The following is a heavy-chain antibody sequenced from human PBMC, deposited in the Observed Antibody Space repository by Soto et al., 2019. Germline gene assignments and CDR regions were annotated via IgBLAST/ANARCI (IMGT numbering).Heavy chain of an antibody. V-gene: IGHV3-21*01. CDR2: ISSSSSYI. CDR1: GFTFSSYG. Sequence: GGSLRLSCAASGFTFSSYGMNWVRQAPGKGLGLVSSISSSSSYIYYADSVKGRFTISRDNAKNSLYLQMNSLRAEDTAVYYCARVPLGYCSSTSCQGGAFDIWGQGTMVTVSS. J-gene: IGHJ3*02. D-gene: IGHD2-2*01. CDR3: ARVPLGYCSSTSCQGGAFDI.